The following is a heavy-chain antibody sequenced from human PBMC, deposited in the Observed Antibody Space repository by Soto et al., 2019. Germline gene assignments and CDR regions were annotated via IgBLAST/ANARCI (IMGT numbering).Heavy chain of an antibody. Sequence: QVHLVESGGGVVQPGRSLRLSCAASGFTFSSYAMYWVRQAPGKGLEWVAVISYDGSNKYYADSVKGRFTISRDNSKNTLYLQMNSLRAEDTAVYYCARDSDDYGDYGLVYWGQGTLVTFSS. CDR2: ISYDGSNK. CDR1: GFTFSSYA. V-gene: IGHV3-30-3*01. D-gene: IGHD4-17*01. CDR3: ARDSDDYGDYGLVY. J-gene: IGHJ4*02.